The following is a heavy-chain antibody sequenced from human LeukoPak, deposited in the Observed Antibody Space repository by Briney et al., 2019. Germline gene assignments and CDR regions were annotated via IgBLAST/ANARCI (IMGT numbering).Heavy chain of an antibody. V-gene: IGHV4-34*09. CDR3: ATAEWEYFYFDS. CDR1: GGSFSGYY. CDR2: INHSGST. J-gene: IGHJ4*02. Sequence: PSETLSLTCAVYGGSFSGYYWSWIRQPPGKGLEWIGEINHSGSTNYNPSLMSRITISVDRSKNPFSRRMRDVTAADTADYFCATAEWEYFYFDSWGQGALVAVSS. D-gene: IGHD1-26*01.